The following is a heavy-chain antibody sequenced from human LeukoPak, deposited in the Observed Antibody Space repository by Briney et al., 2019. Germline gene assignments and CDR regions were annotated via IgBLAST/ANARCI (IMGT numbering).Heavy chain of an antibody. V-gene: IGHV3-23*01. Sequence: GGSLRLSCAASGFTFSSYAMSWVRQAPGKGLEWVSAISGSGGTTYYADSVKGRFTIARDNSKNTLYLQLNSMRAEDTAIYYCSKGNLQLGDSWGQGTLVTVSS. D-gene: IGHD1-1*01. CDR2: ISGSGGTT. J-gene: IGHJ4*02. CDR1: GFTFSSYA. CDR3: SKGNLQLGDS.